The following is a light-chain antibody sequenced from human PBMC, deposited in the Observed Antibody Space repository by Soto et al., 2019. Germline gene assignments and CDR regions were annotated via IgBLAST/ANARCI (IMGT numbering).Light chain of an antibody. J-gene: IGKJ4*01. CDR2: KAS. Sequence: DIQMTQSPSTLSASVGDRVTITCRASQSISTYLAWYQQKPGKAPSLLIYKASTLESGVPSRLSGSGSGTEFTLTIRSLQPDDFATYYCQQYDSYPLTFGGGTKVEI. CDR1: QSISTY. V-gene: IGKV1-5*03. CDR3: QQYDSYPLT.